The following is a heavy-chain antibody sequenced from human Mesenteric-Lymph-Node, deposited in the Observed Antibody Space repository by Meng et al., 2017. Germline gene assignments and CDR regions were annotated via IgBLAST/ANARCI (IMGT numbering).Heavy chain of an antibody. D-gene: IGHD6-19*01. J-gene: IGHJ6*02. CDR3: ASVQAVAGYYYYYGMDV. V-gene: IGHV3-48*03. CDR1: GFTFSSYE. Sequence: GGSLRLSCAASGFTFSSYEMNWVRQAPGKGLEWVSYISSSGSTIYYADSVKGRFTISRDNAKNSLYLQMNSLRAEDTAVYYCASVQAVAGYYYYYGMDVWGQGTTVTVSS. CDR2: ISSSGSTI.